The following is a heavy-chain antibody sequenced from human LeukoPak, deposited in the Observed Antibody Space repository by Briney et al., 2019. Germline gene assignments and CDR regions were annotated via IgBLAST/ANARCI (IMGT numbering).Heavy chain of an antibody. CDR2: ISRSGSTI. D-gene: IGHD3-9*01. Sequence: GGSLRLSCAASGFTFSDYYMSWIRQAPAKGLEWVSYISRSGSTIYYADSVKGRFTISRDNAKNSLYLQMNSLRAEDTAVYYCARGRMTYYDILTGYRSLYFDYWGQGTLVTVSS. CDR1: GFTFSDYY. J-gene: IGHJ4*02. CDR3: ARGRMTYYDILTGYRSLYFDY. V-gene: IGHV3-11*01.